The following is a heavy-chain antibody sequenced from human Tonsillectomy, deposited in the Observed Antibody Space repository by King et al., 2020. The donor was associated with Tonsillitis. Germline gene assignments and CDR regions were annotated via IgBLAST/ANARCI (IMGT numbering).Heavy chain of an antibody. D-gene: IGHD2-21*02. CDR1: GYDFISYA. J-gene: IGHJ4*02. CDR2: INTNTGNP. CDR3: ARSPFSDPFDY. V-gene: IGHV7-4-1*02. Sequence: QLVQSGSELKKAGASVRVSCKASGYDFISYAMSWVRQAPGQGLECMGWINTNTGNPTYAPGFTGRFVFSLDTSVSTAYLQINSLQAEDTAFYYCARSPFSDPFDYWGQGTLVTVSS.